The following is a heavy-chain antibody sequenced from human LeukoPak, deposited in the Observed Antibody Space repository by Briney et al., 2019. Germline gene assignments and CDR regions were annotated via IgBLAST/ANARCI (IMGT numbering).Heavy chain of an antibody. V-gene: IGHV3-48*03. Sequence: GGSLRLSCAASGFTFSSYEMNWVRQAPGKGLEWVSYISSSGSTIYYADSVKGRFTISRDNAKNSLYLQMNSLRAEDTAVYYCARARDYYYGMDVWGQGTTVTVSS. J-gene: IGHJ6*02. CDR1: GFTFSSYE. D-gene: IGHD3-10*01. CDR3: ARARDYYYGMDV. CDR2: ISSSGSTI.